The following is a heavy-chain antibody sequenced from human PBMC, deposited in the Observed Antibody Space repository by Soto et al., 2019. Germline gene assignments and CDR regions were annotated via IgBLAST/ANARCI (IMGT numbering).Heavy chain of an antibody. J-gene: IGHJ4*02. CDR3: AKVYYYGDGALDS. CDR2: ISFNSGSI. D-gene: IGHD3-10*01. CDR1: GFPFDDYA. V-gene: IGHV3-9*01. Sequence: GGSLRLSCAASGFPFDDYAMHLVRQAPGKGLEWVSGISFNSGSIGYADSVKGRFTISRENAKNSLYLQINSLRAEDTALYYFAKVYYYGDGALDSWGQGTMVTVSS.